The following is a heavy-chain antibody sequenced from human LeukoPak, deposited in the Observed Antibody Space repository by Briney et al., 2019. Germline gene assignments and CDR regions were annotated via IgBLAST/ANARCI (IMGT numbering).Heavy chain of an antibody. CDR2: ISSSSSYI. J-gene: IGHJ4*02. Sequence: GGSLRLSCAASGFTFSSYSMNWVRQAPGKGLEWVSSISSSSSYIYYADSVKGRFTISRDNAKNSLYLQMNSLRAEDTAVYYCARGGSRYFDWPLHFDYWGQGTLVTVSS. CDR3: ARGGSRYFDWPLHFDY. V-gene: IGHV3-21*01. CDR1: GFTFSSYS. D-gene: IGHD3-9*01.